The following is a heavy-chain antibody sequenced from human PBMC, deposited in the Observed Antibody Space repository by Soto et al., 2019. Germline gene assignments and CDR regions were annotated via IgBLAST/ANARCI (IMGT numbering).Heavy chain of an antibody. V-gene: IGHV1-69*13. CDR2: IIPIFGTA. Sequence: SVKVSCKASGYTFTSYAMHCVRQAPGQRLEWMGWIIPIFGTANYAQKFQGRVTITADESTSTAYMELSSLRSEDTAVYYCARAYSGSYTRNYYYYGMDVWGQGTTVTVSS. J-gene: IGHJ6*02. D-gene: IGHD1-26*01. CDR3: ARAYSGSYTRNYYYYGMDV. CDR1: GYTFTSYA.